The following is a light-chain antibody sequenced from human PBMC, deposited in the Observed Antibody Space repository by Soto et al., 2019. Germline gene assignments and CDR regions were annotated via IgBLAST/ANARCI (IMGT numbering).Light chain of an antibody. V-gene: IGKV3-15*01. CDR2: LAS. J-gene: IGKJ4*01. CDR3: QQYNNWPLT. Sequence: EIVMTQSPDTLSMSPGERATLSCRASQSVSINFAWYQQKPRQAPSLLPYLASTSATGIPARFSGSGSGTEFTLTISSLQSEDFAVYYCQQYNNWPLTFGGGTKVDIK. CDR1: QSVSIN.